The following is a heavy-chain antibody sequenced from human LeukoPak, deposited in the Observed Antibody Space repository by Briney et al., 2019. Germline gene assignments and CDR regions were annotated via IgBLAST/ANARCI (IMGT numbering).Heavy chain of an antibody. CDR1: GFTFSSYW. V-gene: IGHV3-7*01. CDR2: IKQDGSEK. CDR3: ARVRSPWESNDASDI. D-gene: IGHD1-26*01. J-gene: IGHJ3*02. Sequence: PGGSLRLSCAASGFTFSSYWMSWVRQAPGKGLEWVANIKQDGSEKYYVDSVKGRFTISRDNAKNSLYLQMSSLRAEDTAVYYCARVRSPWESNDASDIWGQGTMVTVSS.